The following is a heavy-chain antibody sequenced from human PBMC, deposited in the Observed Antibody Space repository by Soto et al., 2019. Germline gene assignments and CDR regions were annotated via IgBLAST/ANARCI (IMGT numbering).Heavy chain of an antibody. D-gene: IGHD3-22*01. Sequence: ASVKVSCKASGYTFTSYAMHWVRQAPGQRLEWMGWINAGNGNTKYSQKFQGRVTITRDTSASTAYMELSSLRSEDTAVYYCARTGPYYYDSSGPFDYWGQGTLVTVSS. V-gene: IGHV1-3*01. CDR3: ARTGPYYYDSSGPFDY. CDR2: INAGNGNT. CDR1: GYTFTSYA. J-gene: IGHJ4*02.